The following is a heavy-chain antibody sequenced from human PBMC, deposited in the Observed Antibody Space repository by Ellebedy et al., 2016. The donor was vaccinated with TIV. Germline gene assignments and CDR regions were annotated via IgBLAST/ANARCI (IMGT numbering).Heavy chain of an antibody. CDR2: IKSKGSGGTT. V-gene: IGHV3-15*01. CDR1: GFDFKNAW. J-gene: IGHJ4*02. D-gene: IGHD2-2*01. Sequence: PGGSLRLSCAASGFDFKNAWMSWVRQAPGKGLEWVGRIKSKGSGGTTDFAAPVKGRFTISRDDSKNTLYLQMNSLKIEDTAVYYCSWEEPAAVLAFWGQGIPVTVSS. CDR3: SWEEPAAVLAF.